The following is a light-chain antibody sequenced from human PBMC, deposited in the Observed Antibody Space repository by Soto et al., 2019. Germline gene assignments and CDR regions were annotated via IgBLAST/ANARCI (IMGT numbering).Light chain of an antibody. Sequence: NVLTQSPGTLSLSKGERATLSCRVSQSVSSSYLAWYQQKPGQAPRLLIYGASSRATGIPDRFSGSGSGTDFTLTISRLEPEDFAVYYCQQYGSSPTFCQGAKVDIK. J-gene: IGKJ1*01. CDR2: GAS. V-gene: IGKV3-20*01. CDR3: QQYGSSPT. CDR1: QSVSSSY.